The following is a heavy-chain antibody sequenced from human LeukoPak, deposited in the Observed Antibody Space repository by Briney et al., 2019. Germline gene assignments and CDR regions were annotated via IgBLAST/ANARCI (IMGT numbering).Heavy chain of an antibody. CDR1: GFTFSSSA. CDR2: ISNNGGYT. CDR3: ARDKVVGATYFDY. V-gene: IGHV3-23*01. D-gene: IGHD1-26*01. J-gene: IGHJ4*02. Sequence: GGSLRLSCAASGFTFSSSAMSWVRQAPGKGLEWVSAISNNGGYTYYADSVQGRFTISRDNSKSTLCLQMNSLRAEDTAVYYCARDKVVGATYFDYWGQGTLVTVSS.